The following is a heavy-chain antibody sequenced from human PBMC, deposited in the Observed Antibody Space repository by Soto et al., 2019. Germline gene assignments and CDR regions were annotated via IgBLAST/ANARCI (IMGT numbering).Heavy chain of an antibody. CDR2: ISYDGSNK. D-gene: IGHD3-3*01. Sequence: PGGSLRLSCAASGFTFSSYGMHWVRQAPGKGLEWVAVISYDGSNKYYADSVKGRFTISRDNSKNTLYLQMNSLRAEDTAVYYCAKDEDFGVVRSRYYYYYGMDVWGQGTTVTVSS. CDR1: GFTFSSYG. V-gene: IGHV3-30*18. CDR3: AKDEDFGVVRSRYYYYYGMDV. J-gene: IGHJ6*02.